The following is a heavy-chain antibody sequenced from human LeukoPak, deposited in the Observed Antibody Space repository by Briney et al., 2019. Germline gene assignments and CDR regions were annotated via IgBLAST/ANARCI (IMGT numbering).Heavy chain of an antibody. CDR2: INPNSGGT. CDR3: ARDKIAVAGLPFDY. Sequence: GASVKVSRKASGYTFTGYYMHWVRQAPGQGLEWMGWINPNSGGTNYAQKFQGRVTMTRDTSISTAYMELSRLRSDDTAVYYCARDKIAVAGLPFDYWGQGTLVTVSS. CDR1: GYTFTGYY. D-gene: IGHD6-19*01. V-gene: IGHV1-2*02. J-gene: IGHJ4*02.